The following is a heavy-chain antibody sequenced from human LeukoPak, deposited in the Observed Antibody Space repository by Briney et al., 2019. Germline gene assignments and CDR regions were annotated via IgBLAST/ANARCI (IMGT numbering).Heavy chain of an antibody. CDR2: IYYGGST. CDR3: ARDGPDDLEGWFDP. V-gene: IGHV4-39*07. CDR1: GGSISSSSYY. Sequence: PSETPSLTCTVSGGSISSSSYYWGWIRQPPGKGLEWIGSIYYGGSTYYNPSLKSRVTISVDTSKNQFSLKLSSVTAADTAVYYCARDGPDDLEGWFDPWGQGTLVTVSS. D-gene: IGHD1-1*01. J-gene: IGHJ5*02.